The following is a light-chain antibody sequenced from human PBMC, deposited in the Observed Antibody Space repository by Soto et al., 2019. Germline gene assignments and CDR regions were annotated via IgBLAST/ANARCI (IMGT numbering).Light chain of an antibody. J-gene: IGKJ5*01. CDR3: QHRSTCPRA. V-gene: IGKV3-11*01. CDR2: HPS. Sequence: EIVLTQSPATLSLSPGERDTLSCRACLCVGIYLVWYHQRPCQAPRLLIYHPSKWAAGIPARFSGSGSGTDFTLTIICLYPEDFAVYYCQHRSTCPRAFGQGTRLEIK. CDR1: LCVGIY.